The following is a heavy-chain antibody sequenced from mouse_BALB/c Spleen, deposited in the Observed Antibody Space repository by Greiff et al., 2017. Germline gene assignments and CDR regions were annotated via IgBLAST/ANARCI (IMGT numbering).Heavy chain of an antibody. J-gene: IGHJ4*01. CDR1: GYTFTSYW. CDR2: IYPGNSDT. Sequence: VQLKQSGTVLARPGASVKMSCKASGYTFTSYWMHWVKQRPGQGLEWIGAIYPGNSDTSYNQKFKGKAKLTAVISTSTAYMELSSLTNEDSAVYYCTRSEGNFHYYAMDYWGQGTSVTVSS. D-gene: IGHD2-1*01. CDR3: TRSEGNFHYYAMDY. V-gene: IGHV1-5*01.